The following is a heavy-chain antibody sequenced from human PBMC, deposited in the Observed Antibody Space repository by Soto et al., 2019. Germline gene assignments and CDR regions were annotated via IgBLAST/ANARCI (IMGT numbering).Heavy chain of an antibody. J-gene: IGHJ6*02. Sequence: QVQLVESGGGVVQPGRSLTVSCAASGFNFSSYAIHWVRLAPGKGLEWVALISYDGSYKYHADSVKDRFAISRDNSKNTVYLQMNSLRAEDTAVYYCAKARLIWFGELYGMDVWGQGTTVTVSS. CDR1: GFNFSSYA. D-gene: IGHD3-10*01. V-gene: IGHV3-30*18. CDR2: ISYDGSYK. CDR3: AKARLIWFGELYGMDV.